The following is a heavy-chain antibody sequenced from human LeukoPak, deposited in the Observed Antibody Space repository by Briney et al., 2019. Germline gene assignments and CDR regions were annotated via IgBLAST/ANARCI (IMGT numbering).Heavy chain of an antibody. V-gene: IGHV4-34*01. Sequence: SETLSLTCAVYGGSFSGYYWSWIRQPPGKGLEWIGEINHSGSTNYNPSLKSRVTISVDTSKNQFSLKLSSVTAADTAVYYCASSIVRAPPYYFDYWGQGTLVTVSS. CDR3: ASSIVRAPPYYFDY. CDR1: GGSFSGYY. D-gene: IGHD1-26*01. CDR2: INHSGST. J-gene: IGHJ4*02.